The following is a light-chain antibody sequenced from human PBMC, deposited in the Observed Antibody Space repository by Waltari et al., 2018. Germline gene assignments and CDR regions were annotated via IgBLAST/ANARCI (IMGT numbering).Light chain of an antibody. Sequence: QSALTQPRSVSGSPGQSVTISCTGTSSDVGRYNSVSWYQQHPGIAPKLMIYDVSKRPSGVPDRFAGSKSGNTASLTISGLQAEDEADYYCCSYAGSYTVVFGGGTKLTVL. CDR2: DVS. V-gene: IGLV2-11*01. CDR3: CSYAGSYTVV. CDR1: SSDVGRYNS. J-gene: IGLJ2*01.